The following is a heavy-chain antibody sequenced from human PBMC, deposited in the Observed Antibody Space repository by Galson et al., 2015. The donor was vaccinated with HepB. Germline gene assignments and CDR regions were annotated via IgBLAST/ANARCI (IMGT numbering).Heavy chain of an antibody. J-gene: IGHJ4*02. CDR2: INPSGGST. CDR3: ARPKFYSSLSTLFDY. CDR1: GYTFTSYD. Sequence: SVKVSCKASGYTFTSYDINWVRQAPGQGLEWMGIINPSGGSTSYAQKFQGRVTLTRDTSTSTVYMELSSLRSEDTAVYYCARPKFYSSLSTLFDYWGQGTLVTVSS. D-gene: IGHD6-6*01. V-gene: IGHV1-46*01.